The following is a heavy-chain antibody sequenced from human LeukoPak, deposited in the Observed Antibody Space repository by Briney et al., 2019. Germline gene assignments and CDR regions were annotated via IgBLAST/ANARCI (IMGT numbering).Heavy chain of an antibody. V-gene: IGHV4-34*01. J-gene: IGHJ4*02. Sequence: PSETLSLTCAVYGGSFSGYYWSWIRQPQGKGLEWIGEINHSGSTNYNPSLKSRVTISVDTSKNQFSLKLSSVTAADTAVYYCARGKGMTLRDWGQGTLVTVSS. D-gene: IGHD2-21*02. CDR3: ARGKGMTLRD. CDR1: GGSFSGYY. CDR2: INHSGST.